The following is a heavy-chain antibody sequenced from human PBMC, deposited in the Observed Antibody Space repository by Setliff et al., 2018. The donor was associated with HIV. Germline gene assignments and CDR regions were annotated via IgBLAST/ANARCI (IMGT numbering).Heavy chain of an antibody. J-gene: IGHJ4*02. V-gene: IGHV4-59*01. D-gene: IGHD3-10*01. Sequence: SETLSLTCAVSGGSTNNYYLTWIRQPPGKGLEWIGSVSNGGDTNYNPSLKSRVSLSLDTSKTQFSLKLTSVTAADTAVYYCARESMLRGLRHAVDIWGQGALVTVSS. CDR1: GGSTNNYY. CDR3: ARESMLRGLRHAVDI. CDR2: VSNGGDT.